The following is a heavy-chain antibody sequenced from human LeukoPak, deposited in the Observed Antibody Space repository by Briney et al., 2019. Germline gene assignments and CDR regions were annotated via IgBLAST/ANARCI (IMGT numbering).Heavy chain of an antibody. V-gene: IGHV4-34*01. Sequence: PSETLSLTCAVYGGSFSGYYWSWIRQPPGKGLEWIGELNHSGSTNYNPSLKSRVTISVDTSKNQFSLKLSSVTAADTAVYYCAAAAGQLDVWDKGTTVTVSS. CDR1: GGSFSGYY. J-gene: IGHJ6*04. CDR2: LNHSGST. D-gene: IGHD6-13*01. CDR3: AAAAGQLDV.